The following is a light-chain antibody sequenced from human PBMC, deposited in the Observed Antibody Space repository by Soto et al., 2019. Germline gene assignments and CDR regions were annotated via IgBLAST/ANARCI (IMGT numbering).Light chain of an antibody. CDR1: RSVSTN. Sequence: EIVMTQSPASLSLSPGERAALSCWASRSVSTNLAWYQQKPGQAPRLLIYGASTGATGIPARFSGSGSGTAFTRTISNLQSEEFAVYFCQQYNDWPLTFGGGTKVEIK. CDR3: QQYNDWPLT. CDR2: GAS. V-gene: IGKV3-15*01. J-gene: IGKJ4*01.